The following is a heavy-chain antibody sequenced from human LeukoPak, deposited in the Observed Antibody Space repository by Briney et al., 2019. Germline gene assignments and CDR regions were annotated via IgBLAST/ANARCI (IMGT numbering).Heavy chain of an antibody. CDR2: ISSTSTYI. D-gene: IGHD6-13*01. CDR1: GFTFRSYS. J-gene: IGHJ4*02. V-gene: IGHV3-21*01. Sequence: PGGSLRLSCAASGFTFRSYSTNWVRQAPGKGLEWVSSISSTSTYIYYADSMKGRFTISRDNAKNSLYLQMNSLRAEDTAVYYCARDLEAVAGNIDYWGQGTLVTVSS. CDR3: ARDLEAVAGNIDY.